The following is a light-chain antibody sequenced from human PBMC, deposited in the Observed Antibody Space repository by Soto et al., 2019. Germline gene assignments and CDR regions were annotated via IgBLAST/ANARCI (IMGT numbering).Light chain of an antibody. V-gene: IGKV3-20*01. J-gene: IGKJ5*01. CDR1: QSVYSNY. CDR2: GAS. Sequence: IVVSQSPGAVSLSPRERATLSCRASQSVYSNYLAWFQQKPGQAPRLLIYGASSRATGIPDRFSGSGSGTDFTLIISRLEPDDFPVYYSQPYGSLITSCQVALLAI. CDR3: QPYGSLIT.